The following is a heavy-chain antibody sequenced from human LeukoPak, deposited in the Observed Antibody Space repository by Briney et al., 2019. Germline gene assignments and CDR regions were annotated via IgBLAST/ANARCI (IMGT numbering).Heavy chain of an antibody. D-gene: IGHD1-26*01. J-gene: IGHJ4*02. CDR1: GYTFTGYY. CDR3: ARTVGATSVDY. V-gene: IGHV1-2*02. CDR2: INPNSGST. Sequence: GASVKVSCKASGYTFTGYYMHWVRQAPGQGLEWMGWINPNSGSTNYAQKFQGRVTMTRETSISTAYMELSRLRSDDTAVYYCARTVGATSVDYWGQGTLVTVSS.